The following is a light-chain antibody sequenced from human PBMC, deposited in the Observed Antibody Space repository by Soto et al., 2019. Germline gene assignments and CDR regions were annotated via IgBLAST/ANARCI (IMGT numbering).Light chain of an antibody. J-gene: IGKJ4*01. V-gene: IGKV3-20*01. CDR1: QSVSSSY. Sequence: EIVLTQSPGTLSLSPGERVTLSCRASQSVSSSYLAWYQQKPGQAPRLLIYGASSRATGIPDRFSGSGSGTDFTLTISRLEPEDFAVYSCQQYGGSPAIFGGGTKVEIK. CDR3: QQYGGSPAI. CDR2: GAS.